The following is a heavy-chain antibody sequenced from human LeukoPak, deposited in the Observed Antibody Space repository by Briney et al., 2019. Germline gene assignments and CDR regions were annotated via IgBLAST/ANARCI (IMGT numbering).Heavy chain of an antibody. Sequence: SETLSLTCAVYGGSFSGYYWSWIRQPPGKGLEWIGEINHSGSTNYNPSLKSRVTISVDTSKNQFSLKLSSVTAAGTAVYYCARVRHGSTMGYFDYWGQGTLVTVSS. J-gene: IGHJ4*02. D-gene: IGHD3-10*01. CDR1: GGSFSGYY. V-gene: IGHV4-34*01. CDR3: ARVRHGSTMGYFDY. CDR2: INHSGST.